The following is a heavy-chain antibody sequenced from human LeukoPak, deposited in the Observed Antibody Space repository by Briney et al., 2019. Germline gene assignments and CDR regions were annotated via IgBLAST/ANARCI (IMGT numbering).Heavy chain of an antibody. CDR1: GFTFSSYA. CDR2: ISYDGSNK. D-gene: IGHD6-13*01. V-gene: IGHV3-30*04. CDR3: ARNTIIAAAGTISYYYYYMDV. Sequence: GRSLRLSCAASGFTFSSYAMHWVRQAPGKGLEGVAVISYDGSNKYYADSVKGRFTISIDNSKNALSLQMNSLRAEDTAVYYCARNTIIAAAGTISYYYYYMDVWGKGTTVTVSS. J-gene: IGHJ6*03.